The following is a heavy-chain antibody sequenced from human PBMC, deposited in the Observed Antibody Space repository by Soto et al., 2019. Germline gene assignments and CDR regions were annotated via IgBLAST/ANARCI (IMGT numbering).Heavy chain of an antibody. V-gene: IGHV4-59*01. Sequence: SETLSLTCTVSGASIGNYYWGWIRQPPGKGLEYIGYIYYIGITNYNPSLKSRVTISADTCKSQFSLKMTSVTAADTAVYYCVTVGTILGVVSSFDYWGQGTLVTVSS. CDR2: IYYIGIT. CDR1: GASIGNYY. CDR3: VTVGTILGVVSSFDY. J-gene: IGHJ4*02. D-gene: IGHD3-3*01.